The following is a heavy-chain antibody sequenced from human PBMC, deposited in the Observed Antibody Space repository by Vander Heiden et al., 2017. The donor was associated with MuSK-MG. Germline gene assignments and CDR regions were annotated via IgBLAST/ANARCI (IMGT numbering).Heavy chain of an antibody. J-gene: IGHJ3*02. D-gene: IGHD6-13*01. Sequence: QVQLQESGPGLLKPSQTLSLTCTVSGGSISSGDYYWSWIRQPPGKGLEWIGYIYYSGSTYYYPALKSRVTISVDTSKKKCSLNLRSVPAADTAVYYCASMVAADGAFDIRFQGTMVTVYS. CDR1: GGSISSGDYY. CDR3: ASMVAADGAFDI. CDR2: IYYSGST. V-gene: IGHV4-30-4*08.